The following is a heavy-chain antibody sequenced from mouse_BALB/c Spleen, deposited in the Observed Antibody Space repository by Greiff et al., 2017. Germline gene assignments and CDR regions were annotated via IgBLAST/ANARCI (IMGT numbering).Heavy chain of an antibody. J-gene: IGHJ3*01. V-gene: IGHV3-6*02. Sequence: VQLQQSGPGLVKPSQSLSLTCSVTGYSITSGYYWNWIRQFPGNKLEWMGYISYDGSNNYNPSLKNRISITRDTSKNQFFLKLNSVTTEDTATYYCARVDYDGRAWFAYWGQGTLVTVSA. CDR2: ISYDGSN. CDR3: ARVDYDGRAWFAY. D-gene: IGHD2-4*01. CDR1: GYSITSGYY.